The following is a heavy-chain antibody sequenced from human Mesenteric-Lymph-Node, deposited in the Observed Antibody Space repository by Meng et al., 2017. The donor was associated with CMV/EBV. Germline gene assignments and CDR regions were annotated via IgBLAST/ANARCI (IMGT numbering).Heavy chain of an antibody. V-gene: IGHV3-23*01. J-gene: IGHJ4*02. D-gene: IGHD1-1*01. CDR3: ARDPTGTSQIDY. CDR1: GFSFSSYA. CDR2: ISSSGTSS. Sequence: GESLKISCVASGFSFSSYAMNWVRQAPGQGLEWVSGISSSGTSSNSADSVMGRFTISRDNSKNTLYLQMNSLRAEDTAVYYCARDPTGTSQIDYWGQGTPVTVSS.